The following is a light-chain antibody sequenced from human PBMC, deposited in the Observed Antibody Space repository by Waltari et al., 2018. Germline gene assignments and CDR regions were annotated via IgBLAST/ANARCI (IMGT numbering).Light chain of an antibody. CDR3: QSYDSSLSGWV. J-gene: IGLJ3*02. CDR2: GNS. CDR1: SSNIGAGYD. V-gene: IGLV1-40*01. Sequence: QSVLTQPPSVSGAPGQRATISCTGRSSNIGAGYDVHWYQQLPGTAPKLLIYGNSNRPSGVPDRFSGSKSGTSASLAITGLQAEDEADYYCQSYDSSLSGWVFGGGTKLTVL.